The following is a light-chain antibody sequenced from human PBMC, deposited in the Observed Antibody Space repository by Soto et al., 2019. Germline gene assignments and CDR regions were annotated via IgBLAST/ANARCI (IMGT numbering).Light chain of an antibody. CDR3: QQLDGYPAT. CDR1: QGVNNY. CDR2: AAS. Sequence: DIQLTQSPSFLSASVGDRVTITCRASQGVNNYFAWYQQKPGKAPKLLIYAASSLQSGVPSRFSGSGSGTEFTLTITCLQPEDFATYSCQQLDGYPATFGQGTRLEIK. V-gene: IGKV1-9*01. J-gene: IGKJ5*01.